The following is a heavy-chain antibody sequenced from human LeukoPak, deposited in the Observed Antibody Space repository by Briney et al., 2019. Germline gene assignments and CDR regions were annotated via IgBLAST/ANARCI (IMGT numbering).Heavy chain of an antibody. CDR1: GFTFSSYA. J-gene: IGHJ4*02. CDR2: ISGSGGST. Sequence: PGGSLRLSCAASGFTFSSYAMSWVRQAPGKGLEWVSAISGSGGSTYYADSVKGRFTISRDNSKNTLYLQMNSLRAEDTAVYYCAIGVSAYSGYDPIDYWGQGTLVTVSS. CDR3: AIGVSAYSGYDPIDY. D-gene: IGHD5-12*01. V-gene: IGHV3-23*01.